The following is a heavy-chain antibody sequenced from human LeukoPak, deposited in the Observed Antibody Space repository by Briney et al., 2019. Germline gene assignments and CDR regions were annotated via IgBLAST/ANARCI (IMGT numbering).Heavy chain of an antibody. CDR1: GFTFSSYS. CDR3: ARDWADSGYESPDAFDI. Sequence: GGSLRLSCAASGFTFSSYSMNWVRQAPGKGLEWVSSISSSSSYIYYADSVKGRFTISRDNAKNSLYLQMNSLRAEDTAVYYCARDWADSGYESPDAFDIWGQGTMVTVYS. J-gene: IGHJ3*02. V-gene: IGHV3-21*01. D-gene: IGHD5-12*01. CDR2: ISSSSSYI.